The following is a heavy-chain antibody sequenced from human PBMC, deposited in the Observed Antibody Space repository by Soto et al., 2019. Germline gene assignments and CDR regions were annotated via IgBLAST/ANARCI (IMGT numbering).Heavy chain of an antibody. Sequence: SSYGMHWVRQAPGKGLEWVAIVSYDGSKKYYADSVKGRFTISRDNSRNTLYLQMNSLRAEDTAVYYCAKALGELSPESYDYWGQGTLVTVSS. CDR2: VSYDGSKK. V-gene: IGHV3-30*18. CDR1: SSYG. CDR3: AKALGELSPESYDY. J-gene: IGHJ4*02. D-gene: IGHD3-16*02.